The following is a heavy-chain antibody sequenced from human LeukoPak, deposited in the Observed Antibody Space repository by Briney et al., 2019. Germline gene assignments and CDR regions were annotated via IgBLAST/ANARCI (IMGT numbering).Heavy chain of an antibody. CDR2: ISSSSSYI. D-gene: IGHD2-2*01. Sequence: GGSLRLSCAASGFAFSSYSMNWVRQAPGKGLEWVSSISSSSSYIYYADSVKGRFTISRDNAKNSLYLQMNSLRAEDTAVYYCARDRGYCSSTSCLKFDYWGQGTLVTVSS. CDR3: ARDRGYCSSTSCLKFDY. CDR1: GFAFSSYS. V-gene: IGHV3-21*01. J-gene: IGHJ4*02.